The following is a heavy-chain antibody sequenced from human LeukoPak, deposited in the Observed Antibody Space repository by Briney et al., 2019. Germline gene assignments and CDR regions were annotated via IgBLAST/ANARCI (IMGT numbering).Heavy chain of an antibody. V-gene: IGHV4-31*03. CDR1: GGSVTSGGVY. CDR2: IYRSGTT. Sequence: PSETLSLTCTVAGGSVTSGGVYWSWIRQHPGKGLEWIGYIYRSGTTYYNPSVESRAIISVDTSKSQFSLKLTSVTAADTASYYCARGPSSSDYFYMDVWGKGTTVIVSS. D-gene: IGHD6-6*01. CDR3: ARGPSSSDYFYMDV. J-gene: IGHJ6*03.